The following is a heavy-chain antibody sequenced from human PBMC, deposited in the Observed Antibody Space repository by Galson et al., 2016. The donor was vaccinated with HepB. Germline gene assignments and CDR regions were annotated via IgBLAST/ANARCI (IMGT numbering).Heavy chain of an antibody. CDR3: AHSLDSGGYHNWFDP. J-gene: IGHJ5*02. CDR2: IYWDDDK. D-gene: IGHD3-22*01. V-gene: IGHV2-5*02. Sequence: PALVKPTQTLTLTCTFSGFSLSTSGVGVGWIRQPPGQALEWLALIYWDDDKRYSPSLKSRLTITKGTSKNQVVLTMTNMDPVDTATYYCAHSLDSGGYHNWFDPWGRGTLVTVSS. CDR1: GFSLSTSGVG.